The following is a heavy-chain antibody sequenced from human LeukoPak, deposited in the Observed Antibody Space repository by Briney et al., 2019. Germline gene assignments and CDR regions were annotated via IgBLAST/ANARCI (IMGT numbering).Heavy chain of an antibody. J-gene: IGHJ4*02. D-gene: IGHD3-3*01. CDR1: GVTFNNYA. V-gene: IGHV3-23*01. CDR3: AREAYYDFWSGYFAYYFDY. CDR2: ISGSGDRT. Sequence: GGSLRLSCVVSGVTFNNYAMSWVRQAPGKGLEWISGISGSGDRTDQADSVKGRFTISRDNAKNSLYLQMNSLRAEDTAVYYCAREAYYDFWSGYFAYYFDYWGQGTLVTVSS.